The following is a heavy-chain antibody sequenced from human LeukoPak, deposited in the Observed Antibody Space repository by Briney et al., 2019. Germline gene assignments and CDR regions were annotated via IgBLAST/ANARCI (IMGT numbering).Heavy chain of an antibody. D-gene: IGHD4-17*01. Sequence: GGSLRLSCAASGFTFSNYAMGWVRQAPGKGLDWVSGISGSGGSTYYADSVKGRFTISRDNSKNTLYLQMNSLRAEDTAVYYCAKQRTVTTEFDYWGQGTLVTVSS. V-gene: IGHV3-23*01. CDR1: GFTFSNYA. CDR2: ISGSGGST. CDR3: AKQRTVTTEFDY. J-gene: IGHJ4*02.